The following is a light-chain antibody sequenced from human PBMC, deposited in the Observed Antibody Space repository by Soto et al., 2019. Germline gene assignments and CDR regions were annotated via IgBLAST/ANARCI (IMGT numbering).Light chain of an antibody. Sequence: QAVVTQPASVSGSPGQSITISCTGSSSDVGGYNYVSWYQQDAGKAPKLIIYEVSNRPSGVSNRFSGSKSGNTASLNISGLQAEDEANYYCSSYTSSNTLVFGGGTKLTVL. CDR1: SSDVGGYNY. V-gene: IGLV2-14*01. CDR3: SSYTSSNTLV. CDR2: EVS. J-gene: IGLJ2*01.